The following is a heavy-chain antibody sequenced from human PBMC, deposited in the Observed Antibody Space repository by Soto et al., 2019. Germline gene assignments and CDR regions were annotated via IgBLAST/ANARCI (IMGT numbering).Heavy chain of an antibody. CDR2: IIPIFGTA. CDR3: ARASSGRYCSSTSCYLTWFDP. J-gene: IGHJ5*02. V-gene: IGHV1-69*01. Sequence: QVQLVQSGADVKKPGSSVNVSCKTSGGTCSSYAISWVRQAPGQGLEWMGAIIPIFGTANYAQKFQGRVTITADEATSTAYVELSSLRCEDTALYYCARASSGRYCSSTSCYLTWFDPWGQGTLVTVSS. D-gene: IGHD2-2*01. CDR1: GGTCSSYA.